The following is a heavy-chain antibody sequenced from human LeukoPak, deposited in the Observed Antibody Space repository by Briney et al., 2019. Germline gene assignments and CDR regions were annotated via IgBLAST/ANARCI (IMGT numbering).Heavy chain of an antibody. CDR3: ARDRSYDFWSGYSTPDY. Sequence: PGRSLRLSCAASGFAFSSYGMHWVRQAPGKGLEWVAVIWYDGSNKYYADSVKGRFTISRDNSKNTLDLQMNSLRAEDTAVYYCARDRSYDFWSGYSTPDYWGQGTLDTVSS. D-gene: IGHD3-3*01. CDR2: IWYDGSNK. CDR1: GFAFSSYG. V-gene: IGHV3-33*08. J-gene: IGHJ4*02.